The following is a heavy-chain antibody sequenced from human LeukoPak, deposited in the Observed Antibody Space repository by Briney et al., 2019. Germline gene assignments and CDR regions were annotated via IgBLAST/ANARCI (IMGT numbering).Heavy chain of an antibody. CDR3: ARGGDYGDLNWFGP. J-gene: IGHJ5*02. CDR1: GGTFSSYT. V-gene: IGHV1-69*01. CDR2: IIPIFGTA. D-gene: IGHD4-17*01. Sequence: SVKVSCKASGGTFSSYTISWVRQAPGQGLEWMGGIIPIFGTANYAQKFQGRATITADESTSTAYMELSSLRSEDTAVYYCARGGDYGDLNWFGPWGQGTLVTVS.